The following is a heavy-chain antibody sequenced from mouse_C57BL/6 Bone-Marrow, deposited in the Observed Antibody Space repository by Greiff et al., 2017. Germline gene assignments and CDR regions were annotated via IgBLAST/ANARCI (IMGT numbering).Heavy chain of an antibody. V-gene: IGHV8-8*01. J-gene: IGHJ2*01. Sequence: QVTLQESGPGLLQPSQTLSLTCSFSGFSLSTFGMGVGWLRQPSGKGLEWLAHIWWDDAKYYNPALKSRPSISKDTSTNQIFLKIANVDTADTATYYGARIVYYGSSYGYWGQGTTLTVSS. CDR1: GFSLSTFGMG. CDR2: IWWDDAK. CDR3: ARIVYYGSSYGY. D-gene: IGHD1-1*01.